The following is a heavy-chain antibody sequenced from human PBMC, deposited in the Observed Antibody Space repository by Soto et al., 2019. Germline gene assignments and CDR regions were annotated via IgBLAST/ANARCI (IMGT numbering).Heavy chain of an antibody. D-gene: IGHD4-17*01. CDR3: AKDKGMTTVTTLICDY. CDR1: GFTFDDYA. J-gene: IGHJ4*02. CDR2: ISWNSGSI. V-gene: IGHV3-9*01. Sequence: EVQLVESGGGLVQPGRSLRLSCAASGFTFDDYAMHWVRQAPGKGLEWVSGISWNSGSIGYADSVKGRFTIARDNAKNCLYLQMNSLRAEDTALYYCAKDKGMTTVTTLICDYWGQGTLVIVSS.